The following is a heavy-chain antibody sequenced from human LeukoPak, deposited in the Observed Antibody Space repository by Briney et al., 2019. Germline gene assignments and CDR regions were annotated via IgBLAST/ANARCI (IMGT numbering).Heavy chain of an antibody. CDR1: GGSISSGSYY. D-gene: IGHD3-16*01. Sequence: SETLSLTCTVSGGSISSGSYYWSWIRQPAGKGLEWIGRIYTSGSTNYNPSLKSRVTISVDTSKNQFSLKLSSVTAADTAVYYCARVTLGGFDPWGQGTLVTVSS. J-gene: IGHJ5*02. CDR3: ARVTLGGFDP. V-gene: IGHV4-61*02. CDR2: IYTSGST.